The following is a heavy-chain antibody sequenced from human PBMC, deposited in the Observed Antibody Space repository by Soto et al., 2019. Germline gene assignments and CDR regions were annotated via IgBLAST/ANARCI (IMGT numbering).Heavy chain of an antibody. J-gene: IGHJ4*02. V-gene: IGHV4-39*01. Sequence: SETLSVTCSVSGDSITTNVYYWGWIRHPPGKGLQWIGNVYWTGSTFSHPSLTSRVFISVDTSKNEFSLRLTSVTAADTAVYYCARSHYTYGLLIDYWGPGTLVTVSS. CDR2: VYWTGST. CDR1: GDSITTNVYY. D-gene: IGHD2-8*01. CDR3: ARSHYTYGLLIDY.